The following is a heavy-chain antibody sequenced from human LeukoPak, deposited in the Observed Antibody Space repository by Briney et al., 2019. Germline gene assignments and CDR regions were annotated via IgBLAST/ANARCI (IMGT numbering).Heavy chain of an antibody. V-gene: IGHV3-23*01. CDR1: GFTFSSYV. CDR3: AKGIYTSTSYYDS. CDR2: ITGGGDYT. D-gene: IGHD2-2*01. J-gene: IGHJ4*02. Sequence: GGSLRLSCAASGFTFSSYVMTWVRQAPGKGLAWVSTITGGGDYTYYVDSVKGRFTISRDNSKNTLYLQVNSLRAEDTDVYYCAKGIYTSTSYYDSWGQGTLVTVSS.